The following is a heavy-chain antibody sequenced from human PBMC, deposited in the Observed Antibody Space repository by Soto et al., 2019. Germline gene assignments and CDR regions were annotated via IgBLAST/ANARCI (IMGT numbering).Heavy chain of an antibody. CDR2: ISAYNGKT. CDR1: GYTFTSYG. V-gene: IGHV1-18*01. CDR3: AGGGDVNYHHGMDV. Sequence: QVQLVQSGGEVKKPGASVKLSCTASGYTFTSYGISWVRQAPGQGLEWMGWISAYNGKTNYAQNVQGRVTMTTDTTTKTAYMGLRGLRSDETAVYYWAGGGDVNYHHGMDVWGQGTTVTVSS. D-gene: IGHD5-12*01. J-gene: IGHJ6*02.